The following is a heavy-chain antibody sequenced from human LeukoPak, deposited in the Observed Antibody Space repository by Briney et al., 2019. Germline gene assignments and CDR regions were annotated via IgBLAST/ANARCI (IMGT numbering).Heavy chain of an antibody. CDR2: IVLILGIA. V-gene: IGHV1-69*02. Sequence: GASVKVSCKASGVTFSSYTISWVRQAPGPGFEWMGRIVLILGIANYAQKFQGRVTITADKSTSTAYLELSSLRSEDTAVYYCARTFRDGYSDYWGQGTLVTVSS. D-gene: IGHD5-24*01. CDR3: ARTFRDGYSDY. CDR1: GVTFSSYT. J-gene: IGHJ4*02.